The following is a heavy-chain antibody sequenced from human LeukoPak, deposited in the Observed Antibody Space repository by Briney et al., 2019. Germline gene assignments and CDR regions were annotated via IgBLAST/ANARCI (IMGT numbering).Heavy chain of an antibody. D-gene: IGHD3-22*01. J-gene: IGHJ4*02. V-gene: IGHV1-46*03. CDR3: AVDYYDSSGYSPGY. CDR1: GYTFTSFH. CDR2: INPSGGST. Sequence: ASVKVSCKASGYTFTSFHMHWVRQAPGQGLEWMGIINPSGGSTSYAQKFQGRVTMTRDTSISTAYMELSRLRSDDTAVYYCAVDYYDSSGYSPGYWGQGTLVTVSS.